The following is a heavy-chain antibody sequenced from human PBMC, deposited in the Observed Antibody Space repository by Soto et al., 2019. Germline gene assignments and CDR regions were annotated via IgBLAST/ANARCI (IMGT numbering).Heavy chain of an antibody. J-gene: IGHJ4*02. CDR3: AKSQEIGTHFFDS. CDR1: GFTFSGFD. V-gene: IGHV3-13*01. Sequence: GGSLRLSCEASGFTFSGFDMHWVRQPTGKGLEWVSSIGTAGDTYYAVSVKGRFTISRDNAKNSLSLQMNSLRAGDMAVYFCAKSQEIGTHFFDSWGQGTQVTVYS. CDR2: IGTAGDT. D-gene: IGHD6-13*01.